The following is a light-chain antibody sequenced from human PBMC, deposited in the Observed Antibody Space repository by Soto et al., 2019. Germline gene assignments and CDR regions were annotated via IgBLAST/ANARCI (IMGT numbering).Light chain of an antibody. Sequence: QSVLTQPASVSGSPGQSITISCTGTTTDIGGYKFVSWYQQYPGKAPKLIIYEVSNRPSGVPNRFSGSKSGNTASLTISGLQSEDEADYYCSSYTSGNTLVLFGGGTKVTV. J-gene: IGLJ2*01. V-gene: IGLV2-14*01. CDR2: EVS. CDR1: TTDIGGYKF. CDR3: SSYTSGNTLVL.